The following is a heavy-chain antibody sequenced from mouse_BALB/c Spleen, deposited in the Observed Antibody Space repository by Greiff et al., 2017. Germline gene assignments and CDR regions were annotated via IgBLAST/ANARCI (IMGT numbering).Heavy chain of an antibody. D-gene: IGHD1-1*01. J-gene: IGHJ2*01. CDR2: INPSTGYT. Sequence: VQLQQSGADLAKPGASVKMSCKASGYTFTSYWMHWVKQRPGQGLEWIGYINPSTGYTEYNQKFKDKATLTADKSSSTAYMQLSSLTSEDSAVYYCARATVVAHFDYWGQGTTLTVSS. V-gene: IGHV1-7*01. CDR1: GYTFTSYW. CDR3: ARATVVAHFDY.